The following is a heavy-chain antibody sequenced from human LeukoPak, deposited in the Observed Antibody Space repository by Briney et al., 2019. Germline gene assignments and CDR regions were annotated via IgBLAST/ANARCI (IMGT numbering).Heavy chain of an antibody. CDR3: ARPGIAATVAFDC. CDR1: GGSVSSSGYY. Sequence: NTSETLSPTCTVSGGSVSSSGYYWGWIRQPPGKGLEWIGSIYYSGSTYYNPSLKSRVSISVDTSKNQFSLNLTSVTAADTAVYFCARPGIAATVAFDCWGQGTLVTVSS. V-gene: IGHV4-39*01. D-gene: IGHD6-13*01. J-gene: IGHJ4*02. CDR2: IYYSGST.